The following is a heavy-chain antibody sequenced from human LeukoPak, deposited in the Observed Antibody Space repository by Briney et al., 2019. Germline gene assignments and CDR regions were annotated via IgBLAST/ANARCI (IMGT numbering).Heavy chain of an antibody. D-gene: IGHD3-22*01. CDR1: GYTFTGYY. J-gene: IGHJ4*02. CDR3: ARARAYYYDSSVGY. V-gene: IGHV1-2*06. CDR2: INPNSGGT. Sequence: GASVKVSCKASGYTFTGYYMHWVRQAPGQGLEWMGRINPNSGGTNYAQKFQGRVTMTRDTSISTAYTELSRLRSDDTAVYYCARARAYYYDSSVGYWGQGTLVTVSS.